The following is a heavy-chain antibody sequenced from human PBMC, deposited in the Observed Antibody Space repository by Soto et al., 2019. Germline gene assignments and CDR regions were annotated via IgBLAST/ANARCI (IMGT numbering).Heavy chain of an antibody. CDR2: VFYSGRP. CDR1: GGSINNHY. CDR3: AREITVTTSIDYFDS. V-gene: IGHV4-59*11. Sequence: SETLSLTCTVSGGSINNHYWSWIRQSPGKGLEWVGCVFYSGRPNYNPSLKSRVTISVDRSRDQFSLRLTSVTAADTAVSYCAREITVTTSIDYFDSWGRVTLVTSPQ. D-gene: IGHD1-1*01. J-gene: IGHJ4*02.